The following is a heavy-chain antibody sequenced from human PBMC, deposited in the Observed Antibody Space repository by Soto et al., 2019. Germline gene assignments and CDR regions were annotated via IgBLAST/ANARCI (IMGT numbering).Heavy chain of an antibody. J-gene: IGHJ3*02. D-gene: IGHD1-20*01. V-gene: IGHV1-58*01. CDR3: AADKSCWYNCPLGGAFDI. CDR2: IVVGSGNT. CDR1: GFTFTSSA. Sequence: SVKVSCKASGFTFTSSAVQWVRQARGQRLEWIGWIVVGSGNTNYAQKYQERVTITRDMSTSTAYMELSSLRSEDTAVYYCAADKSCWYNCPLGGAFDIWGQGTMVTVSS.